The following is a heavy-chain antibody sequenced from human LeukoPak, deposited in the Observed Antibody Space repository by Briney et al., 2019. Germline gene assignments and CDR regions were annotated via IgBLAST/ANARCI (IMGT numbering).Heavy chain of an antibody. Sequence: ASVKVSCKASGYTFTSYYLQWERQAPGQWLEWMGIINPSGGSTSYAQKFHGRVTMTRDTSTSTVYMELSSLRSEDTAVYYCARANYGGNFDYWGQGTLVTVSS. CDR3: ARANYGGNFDY. J-gene: IGHJ4*02. CDR1: GYTFTSYY. D-gene: IGHD4-23*01. V-gene: IGHV1-46*01. CDR2: INPSGGST.